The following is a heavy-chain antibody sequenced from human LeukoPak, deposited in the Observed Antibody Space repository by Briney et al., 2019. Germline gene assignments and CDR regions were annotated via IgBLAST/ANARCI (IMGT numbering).Heavy chain of an antibody. CDR2: INHSGST. V-gene: IGHV4-34*01. D-gene: IGHD5-12*01. Sequence: SETLSLTCAVYGGSFSGYYWSWIRQPPGKGLEWIGEINHSGSTNYNPSLKSRVTISVDTSKNQFSLKLSSVTAADTAVYYCGRGRVDGYNVYWYFDLWGRGTLVTVSS. J-gene: IGHJ2*01. CDR1: GGSFSGYY. CDR3: GRGRVDGYNVYWYFDL.